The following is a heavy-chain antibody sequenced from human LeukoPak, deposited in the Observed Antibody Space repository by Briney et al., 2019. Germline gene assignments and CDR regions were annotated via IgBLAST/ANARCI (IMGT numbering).Heavy chain of an antibody. CDR2: ISGSGGST. V-gene: IGHV3-23*01. Sequence: GGSLRLSCAASGFTFSSYGMSWVRQAPGKGLEWVSAISGSGGSTYYADSVKGRFTISRDNAKNSLYLQMNSLRAEDTALYYCAKDGDSSSFLYYFAYWGQGTLVTVSS. CDR1: GFTFSSYG. J-gene: IGHJ4*02. CDR3: AKDGDSSSFLYYFAY. D-gene: IGHD3-22*01.